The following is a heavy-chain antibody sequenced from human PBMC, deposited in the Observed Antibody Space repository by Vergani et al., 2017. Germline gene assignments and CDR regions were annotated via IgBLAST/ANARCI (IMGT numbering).Heavy chain of an antibody. J-gene: IGHJ3*01. CDR1: GFTFSDYY. V-gene: IGHV3-11*04. CDR3: VRDVRVSRT. Sequence: QVQLVESGGGLVKPGGSLSLSCAASGFTFSDYYMTWIRQAPGKGLEWISYISGSGHTKYYADSVKGRFAISRDNAKNSLYLDMSSLRAEDTAVYYCVRDVRVSRTWGQGTLVAVSS. CDR2: ISGSGHTK.